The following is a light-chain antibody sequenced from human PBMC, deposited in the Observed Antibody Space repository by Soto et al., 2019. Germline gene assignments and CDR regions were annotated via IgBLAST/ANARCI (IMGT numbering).Light chain of an antibody. V-gene: IGKV3-20*01. Sequence: IVCTQRPGTVYLSPGERATLSCRASQSVSRSDLAWYQHKPGQSPRLLIYGTSSRATGIPDRFSGSGSGTGFTLTISRLEPEDSAVYYCQQYGSSPTFGGGTKVDI. CDR3: QQYGSSPT. J-gene: IGKJ4*01. CDR1: QSVSRSD. CDR2: GTS.